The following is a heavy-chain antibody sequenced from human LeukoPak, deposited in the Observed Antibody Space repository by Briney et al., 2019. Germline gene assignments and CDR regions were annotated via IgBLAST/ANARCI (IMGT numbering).Heavy chain of an antibody. Sequence: PGGSLRLSCAASGFTVSSNYMSWVRQAPGKGLEWVSVIYSGGSTYYADSVKGRFTISRDNSKNTLYLQMNSLRAEDTAVYYCARGKWFGETYYFDYWGQGTLVTVSS. CDR2: IYSGGST. J-gene: IGHJ4*02. D-gene: IGHD3-10*01. CDR1: GFTVSSNY. CDR3: ARGKWFGETYYFDY. V-gene: IGHV3-53*01.